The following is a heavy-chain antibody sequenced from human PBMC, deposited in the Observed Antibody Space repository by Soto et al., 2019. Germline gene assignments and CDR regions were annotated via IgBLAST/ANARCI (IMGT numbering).Heavy chain of an antibody. CDR1: GFTFSSNA. Sequence: EVQLLESGGGLVQPGGSLRLSCAASGFTFSSNAMSWVRQAPGKGLEWVSAISDSGGSTYYADSVKGRFTISRDNSKNTLSLQMNSLRADDTAVYYCAKVLHYYYNGMDVWGQGTTVTVSS. CDR3: AKVLHYYYNGMDV. J-gene: IGHJ6*02. CDR2: ISDSGGST. V-gene: IGHV3-23*01.